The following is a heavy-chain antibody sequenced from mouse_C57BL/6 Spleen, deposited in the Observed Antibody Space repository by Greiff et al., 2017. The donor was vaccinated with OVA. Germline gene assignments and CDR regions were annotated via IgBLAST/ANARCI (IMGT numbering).Heavy chain of an antibody. D-gene: IGHD1-2*01. CDR3: ARPAGDY. CDR1: GYAFSSSW. Sequence: QVQLKESGPELVKPGASVKISCKASGYAFSSSWMNWVKQRPGKGLEWIGRIYPGDGDTNYNGKFKGKATLTADKSSSTAYMQLSSLTSEDSAVYFCARPAGDYWGQGTTLTVSS. CDR2: IYPGDGDT. J-gene: IGHJ2*01. V-gene: IGHV1-82*01.